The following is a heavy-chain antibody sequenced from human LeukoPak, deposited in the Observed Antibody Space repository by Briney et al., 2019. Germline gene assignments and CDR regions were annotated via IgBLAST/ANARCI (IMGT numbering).Heavy chain of an antibody. J-gene: IGHJ5*02. Sequence: ASVKVSCKASGYTFTGYYMHWVRQAPGQGLEWMGWINPNRGGTNYAQKFQGRVTMTRDTSISTAYMELSRLRSDDTAVYYCASRVVPAAPLLPWGQGTLVTVSS. CDR3: ASRVVPAAPLLP. CDR1: GYTFTGYY. V-gene: IGHV1-2*02. D-gene: IGHD2-2*01. CDR2: INPNRGGT.